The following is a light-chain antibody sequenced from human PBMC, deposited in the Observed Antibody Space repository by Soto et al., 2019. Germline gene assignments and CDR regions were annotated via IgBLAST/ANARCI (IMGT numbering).Light chain of an antibody. CDR3: QKYNSAPLT. V-gene: IGKV1-27*01. CDR2: AAS. J-gene: IGKJ4*01. CDR1: QGISNY. Sequence: DIPITQSPSSLAASLGYRVSITWLASQGISNYLAWYQQKPGKVPKLLIYAASTLQSGVPSRFSGSGSGTDFTLAISSLQPEDVATYYCQKYNSAPLTFGGGTKVDIK.